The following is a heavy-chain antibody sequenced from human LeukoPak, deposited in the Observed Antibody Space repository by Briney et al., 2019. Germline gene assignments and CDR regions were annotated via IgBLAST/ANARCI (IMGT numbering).Heavy chain of an antibody. Sequence: SVKVSCKASGGTFSSYAISWVRQAPGQGLEWMGGIIPIFGTANYAQKSQGRVTITADESTSTAYMELSSLRSEDTAVYYCARDRKYSSSEPRFDYWGQGTLVTVSS. D-gene: IGHD6-6*01. CDR3: ARDRKYSSSEPRFDY. CDR2: IIPIFGTA. J-gene: IGHJ4*02. CDR1: GGTFSSYA. V-gene: IGHV1-69*13.